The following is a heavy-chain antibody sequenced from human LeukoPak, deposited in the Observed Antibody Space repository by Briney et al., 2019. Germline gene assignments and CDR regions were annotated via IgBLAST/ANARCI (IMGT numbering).Heavy chain of an antibody. CDR2: ISGSGGST. CDR1: GFTFSSYA. Sequence: GGSLRLSCAASGFTFSSYAMSWVRQAPGKGLEWVSAISGSGGSTYYADSVKGRFTISRDNSKNTLYLQMNSLRAEDTAAYYCAKGEYQLLYGDYWGQGTLVTVSS. D-gene: IGHD2-2*02. CDR3: AKGEYQLLYGDY. V-gene: IGHV3-23*01. J-gene: IGHJ4*02.